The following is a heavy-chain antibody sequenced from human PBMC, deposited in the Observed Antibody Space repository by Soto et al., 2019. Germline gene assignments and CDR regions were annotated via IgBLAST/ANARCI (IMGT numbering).Heavy chain of an antibody. J-gene: IGHJ4*02. CDR1: GFTFSSYA. CDR3: AKQLGIAVAPGY. CDR2: ISGSGGST. Sequence: GSLRLSCAASGFTFSSYAMSWVRQAPGKGLEWASAISGSGGSTYYADSVKGRFTISRDNSKNTLYLQMNSLRAEDTAVYYCAKQLGIAVAPGYWGQGTLVTVSS. V-gene: IGHV3-23*01. D-gene: IGHD6-19*01.